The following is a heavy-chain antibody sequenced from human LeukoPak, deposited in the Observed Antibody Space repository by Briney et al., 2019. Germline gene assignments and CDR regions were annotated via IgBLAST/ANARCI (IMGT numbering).Heavy chain of an antibody. CDR2: IYYSGST. Sequence: SETLSLTCAVSGYSISSGYYWGWIRQPPGKGLEWIGYIYYSGSTNYNPSLKSRVTISVDTSKNQFSLKLSSVTAADTAVYYCARGRRDGYTGVYFDYWGQGALVTVSS. V-gene: IGHV4-61*01. CDR3: ARGRRDGYTGVYFDY. J-gene: IGHJ4*02. D-gene: IGHD5-24*01. CDR1: GYSISSGYY.